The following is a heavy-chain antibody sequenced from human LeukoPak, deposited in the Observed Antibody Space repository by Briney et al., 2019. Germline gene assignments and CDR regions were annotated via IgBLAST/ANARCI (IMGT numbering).Heavy chain of an antibody. Sequence: NASETLSLTCNVSGGSISSNYWSWIRQPPGKGLEWIGYIYYSGSTNYNPSLKSRVTISVDTSKNQFSLKLSSVTAADTAVYYCARDVAAMGYWGQGTLVTVSS. CDR1: GGSISSNY. D-gene: IGHD6-25*01. CDR3: ARDVAAMGY. V-gene: IGHV4-59*01. J-gene: IGHJ4*02. CDR2: IYYSGST.